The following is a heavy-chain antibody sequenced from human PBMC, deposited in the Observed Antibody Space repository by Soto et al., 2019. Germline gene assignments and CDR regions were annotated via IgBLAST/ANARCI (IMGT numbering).Heavy chain of an antibody. J-gene: IGHJ4*02. D-gene: IGHD6-13*01. Sequence: SETLSLTCTVSGGSMRNYFWPWIRQPPGKGLEWIGYIHYSGTTSFFPSYTPSLRSRVTISEDTSKNQFSLKLLSVTTADTAVYFCAAGEASSRNLAPYYLDFWGQGTLVTVS. V-gene: IGHV4-59*01. CDR3: AAGEASSRNLAPYYLDF. CDR2: IHYSGTT. CDR1: GGSMRNYF.